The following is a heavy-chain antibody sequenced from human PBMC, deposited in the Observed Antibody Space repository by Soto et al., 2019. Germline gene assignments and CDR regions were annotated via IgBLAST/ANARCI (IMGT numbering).Heavy chain of an antibody. D-gene: IGHD2-2*01. CDR1: GGTFSSSA. J-gene: IGHJ6*02. CDR2: IIPISDTT. CDR3: ARSQGSSTSLEIYYYYYYGMDV. V-gene: IGHV1-69*13. Sequence: ASVKVSCKAYGGTFSSSAISWVRQAPGQGLEWMGGIIPISDTTNYAQKFQGRVTITADESTSTAYMELSSLRSEDTAVYYCARSQGSSTSLEIYYYYYYGMDVWGQGTTVTVSS.